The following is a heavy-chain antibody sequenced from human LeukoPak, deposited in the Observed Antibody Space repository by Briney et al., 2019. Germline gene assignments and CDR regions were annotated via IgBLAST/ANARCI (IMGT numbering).Heavy chain of an antibody. CDR1: GFTFSSYS. CDR2: ISSSSSYI. Sequence: PGGSLRLSCAASGFTFSSYSMNWVRQAPGKGLEWVSSISSSSSYIYYEDSVKGRFTISRDNAKNSLYLQMSSLRAEDTAVYYWARGVGGRGGYYFDYWGQGTLVTVSS. D-gene: IGHD3-16*01. J-gene: IGHJ4*02. V-gene: IGHV3-21*01. CDR3: ARGVGGRGGYYFDY.